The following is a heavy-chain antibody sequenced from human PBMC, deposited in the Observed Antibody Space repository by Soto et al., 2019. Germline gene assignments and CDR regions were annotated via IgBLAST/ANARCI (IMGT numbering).Heavy chain of an antibody. CDR1: GGSFSGYY. CDR3: ARGTGYDYVWGSYRANYYYGLDV. J-gene: IGHJ6*02. V-gene: IGHV4-34*01. CDR2: INHSGSS. Sequence: QVQLQQWGAGLLKPSETLSLTCAFYGGSFSGYYWSWIRQPPGKGLEWIGEINHSGSSNYNPSLNSPVTISVDTSKNQFSLKLSSVTAADTAVYYCARGTGYDYVWGSYRANYYYGLDVWGQGTTVTVSS. D-gene: IGHD3-16*02.